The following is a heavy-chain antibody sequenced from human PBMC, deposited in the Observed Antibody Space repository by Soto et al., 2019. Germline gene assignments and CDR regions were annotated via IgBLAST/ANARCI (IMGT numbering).Heavy chain of an antibody. V-gene: IGHV2-5*02. CDR2: IYWDEDK. CDR1: GFSLSTSGVG. Sequence: QITLKESGPTLVKPTQTLTLTCTFSGFSLSTSGVGVGWIRQPPGKALEWLGFIYWDEDKRYSPSLKSRLTLTKDTSKRQVVLTMTNMDPVDTATYYCAHVFTSLAPFDSWGQGTLVTVSA. CDR3: AHVFTSLAPFDS. J-gene: IGHJ4*02. D-gene: IGHD3-10*02.